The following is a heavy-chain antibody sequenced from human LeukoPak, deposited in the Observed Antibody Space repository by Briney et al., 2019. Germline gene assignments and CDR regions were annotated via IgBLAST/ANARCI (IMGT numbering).Heavy chain of an antibody. V-gene: IGHV4-59*01. J-gene: IGHJ4*02. Sequence: SGSPCLTSTLSLDSISIYYGSGSPHPPPRGRCGIGYIYYSGSTNYNPSLKSRVTISVDTSKNQFSLKLSSVTAADTAVYYCESVRGYSYYFDYWGQGTLVTVSS. CDR2: IYYSGST. CDR1: LDSISIYY. D-gene: IGHD5-18*01. CDR3: ESVRGYSYYFDY.